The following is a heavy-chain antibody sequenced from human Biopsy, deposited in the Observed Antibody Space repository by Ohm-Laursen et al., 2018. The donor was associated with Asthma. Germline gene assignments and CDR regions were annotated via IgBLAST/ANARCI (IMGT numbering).Heavy chain of an antibody. CDR3: ARMISYYHEMRAPFFDY. Sequence: ASVKVSCQASGYTLTSYGMNWVRQAPGQGLEWMGWINTNTGNPTYAQGFTGRFVFSLDTSVNTAHLQISSLKAEDTAVYYCARMISYYHEMRAPFFDYWGQGTLVTVSS. CDR1: GYTLTSYG. D-gene: IGHD3-22*01. V-gene: IGHV7-4-1*02. J-gene: IGHJ4*02. CDR2: INTNTGNP.